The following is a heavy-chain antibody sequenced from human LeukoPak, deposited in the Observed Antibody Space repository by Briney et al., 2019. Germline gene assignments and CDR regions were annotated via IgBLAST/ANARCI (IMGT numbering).Heavy chain of an antibody. D-gene: IGHD3-10*01. Sequence: GGSLRLSCAASGFTFSSYAIHWVRQAPGKGLEWVSAVSGSGGTTHYADSAKGRFTISRDNSKNTLYLQLNSMRAEDTAVYYCAKLLRAGRLLTISLDSWGLGTLVTVSS. CDR3: AKLLRAGRLLTISLDS. V-gene: IGHV3-23*01. CDR2: VSGSGGTT. J-gene: IGHJ4*02. CDR1: GFTFSSYA.